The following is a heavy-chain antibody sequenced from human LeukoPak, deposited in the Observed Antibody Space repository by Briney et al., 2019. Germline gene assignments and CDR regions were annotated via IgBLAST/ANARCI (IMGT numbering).Heavy chain of an antibody. D-gene: IGHD6-13*01. J-gene: IGHJ4*02. V-gene: IGHV3-30*18. CDR1: GFTFSSYG. CDR3: AKSIRGIADFDH. Sequence: GGSLRLSCAASGFTFSSYGMHWVRQAPGKGLEWVAVISYDGSNKYYADSVKGRFTISRDNSKNTLYLQMNSLRAEDTAVYYCAKSIRGIADFDHWGQGTLVTVSS. CDR2: ISYDGSNK.